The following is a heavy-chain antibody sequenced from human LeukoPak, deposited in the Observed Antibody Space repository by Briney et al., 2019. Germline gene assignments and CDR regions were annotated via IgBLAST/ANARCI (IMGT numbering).Heavy chain of an antibody. CDR2: ITPMSATP. CDR1: AGTFSRYA. Sequence: GSSVKVPCRASAGTFSRYAISWVRQAPGQGLEWMGRITPMSATPSQSQWIQDRVTITADKSTNTVYLDLSSLRSEDTALYFCAGDPPGTPVGFDIWGQGTMVTVSS. D-gene: IGHD3-10*01. J-gene: IGHJ3*02. CDR3: AGDPPGTPVGFDI. V-gene: IGHV1-69*06.